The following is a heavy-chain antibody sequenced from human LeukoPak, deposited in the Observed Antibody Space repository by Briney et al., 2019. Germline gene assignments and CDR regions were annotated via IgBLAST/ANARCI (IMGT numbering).Heavy chain of an antibody. Sequence: GGSLRLSCVVSGFTVSSNYMNWVRQAPGKGLEWVSDIYSGGNTDYADSVKGRFTISRDNSKNTLYLQMNSLRAEDTAVYYCARGYDILTGYPYYFDYWGQGTLVTVSS. CDR1: GFTVSSNY. J-gene: IGHJ4*02. D-gene: IGHD3-9*01. CDR2: IYSGGNT. V-gene: IGHV3-66*01. CDR3: ARGYDILTGYPYYFDY.